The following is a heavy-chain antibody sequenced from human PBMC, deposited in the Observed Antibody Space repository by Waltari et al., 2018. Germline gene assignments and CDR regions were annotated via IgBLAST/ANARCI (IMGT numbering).Heavy chain of an antibody. CDR3: ARDGAVGANDY. J-gene: IGHJ4*02. D-gene: IGHD1-26*01. V-gene: IGHV1-18*01. CDR2: ISVYNGRT. Sequence: HGHLVQSGAEVKKPGASVKVSCKASGYIFTRDGINWVRQAPGQGLEWLGWISVYNGRTDYPQNLQGRVTMTADKSTSTAYMDLRSLTSDDTAVYYCARDGAVGANDYWGQGTLVTVSS. CDR1: GYIFTRDG.